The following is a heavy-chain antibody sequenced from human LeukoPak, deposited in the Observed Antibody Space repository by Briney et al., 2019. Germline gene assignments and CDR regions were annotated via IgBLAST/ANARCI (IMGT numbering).Heavy chain of an antibody. Sequence: PSETLSLTCTVSGGSISSGSYYWSWIRQPGGKGLEWIVRIYTSGSTNYNPSLKTRVTISVDTSKNQFSLKLSSVTAADTAVYYCAREGIAAAGTLFCWGQGTLVTVSS. J-gene: IGHJ4*02. CDR2: IYTSGST. V-gene: IGHV4-61*02. CDR1: GGSISSGSYY. D-gene: IGHD6-13*01. CDR3: AREGIAAAGTLFC.